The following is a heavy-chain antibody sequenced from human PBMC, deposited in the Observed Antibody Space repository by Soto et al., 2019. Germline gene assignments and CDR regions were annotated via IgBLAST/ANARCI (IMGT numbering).Heavy chain of an antibody. CDR1: GFTFSSYS. CDR3: ARDLPPDIVVVVAANDNDAFDI. CDR2: ISSSSSYI. V-gene: IGHV3-21*01. J-gene: IGHJ3*02. D-gene: IGHD2-15*01. Sequence: GSLRLSCAASGFTFSSYSMKWVRQAPGKGLEWVSSISSSSSYIYYADSVKGRFTISRDNAKNSLYLQMNSLRAEDTAVYYCARDLPPDIVVVVAANDNDAFDIWGQGTMVTVSS.